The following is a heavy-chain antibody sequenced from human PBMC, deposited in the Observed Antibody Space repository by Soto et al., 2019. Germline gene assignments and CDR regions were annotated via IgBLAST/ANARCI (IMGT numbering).Heavy chain of an antibody. D-gene: IGHD5-12*01. J-gene: IGHJ4*02. CDR2: IFPADSET. Sequence: GESLKIPCRAPGYSFPAFWICCFRQRPGKGLEWMGSIFPADSETRYSPSFQGQVTISADKPTSTAYLEWSSLKASDTAMYYCARRGDGYNYDFWGQGTLVTVSS. CDR1: GYSFPAFW. V-gene: IGHV5-51*01. CDR3: ARRGDGYNYDF.